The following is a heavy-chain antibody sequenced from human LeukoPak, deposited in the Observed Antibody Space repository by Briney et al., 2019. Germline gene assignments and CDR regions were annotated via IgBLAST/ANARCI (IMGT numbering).Heavy chain of an antibody. V-gene: IGHV3-30*02. CDR1: GFTFDDYA. Sequence: GGSLRLSCAASGFTFDDYAMHWVRQAPGKGLEWVAFIRYDGSNKCYADSVKGRFTISRDNSKNTLYLQMNSLRAEDTAVYYCAKAAAAVYNWFDPWGQGTLVTVSS. CDR3: AKAAAAVYNWFDP. J-gene: IGHJ5*02. CDR2: IRYDGSNK. D-gene: IGHD6-13*01.